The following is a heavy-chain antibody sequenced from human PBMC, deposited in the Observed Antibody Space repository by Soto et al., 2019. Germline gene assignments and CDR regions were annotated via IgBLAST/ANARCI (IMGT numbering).Heavy chain of an antibody. CDR3: TTDRMNTVSPRQTFDY. V-gene: IGHV3-15*01. J-gene: IGHJ4*01. CDR2: IKSKTDGGTT. Sequence: GGSLRLSCAASGFTFSNAWMSWVRQAPGKGLEWVGRIKSKTDGGTTDYAAPVEGRFTISRDDSKNMLFLQMNSLKMEDAAVYYCTTDRMNTVSPRQTFDYWGLGTQVTVSS. D-gene: IGHD4-4*01. CDR1: GFTFSNAW.